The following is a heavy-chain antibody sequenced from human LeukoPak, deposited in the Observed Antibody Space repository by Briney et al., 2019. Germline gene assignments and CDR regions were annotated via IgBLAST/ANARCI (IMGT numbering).Heavy chain of an antibody. D-gene: IGHD1-7*01. CDR2: ISWNSGXI. J-gene: IGHJ3*02. CDR3: AKGMNWNYAHDAFDI. Sequence: GGSLRLSCAASGFTFDDYAMHWVRQAPGKGXXXXXXISWNSGXIGXADSVKGRFTISRDNAKNSLYLQMNSLRAEDTALYYCAKGMNWNYAHDAFDIWGQGTMVTVSS. V-gene: IGHV3-9*01. CDR1: GFTFDDYA.